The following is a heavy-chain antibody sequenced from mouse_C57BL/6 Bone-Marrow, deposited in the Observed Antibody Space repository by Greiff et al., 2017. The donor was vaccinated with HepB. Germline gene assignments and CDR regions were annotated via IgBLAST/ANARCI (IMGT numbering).Heavy chain of an antibody. CDR3: ASDLFTTVGADY. V-gene: IGHV1-53*01. D-gene: IGHD1-1*01. CDR1: GYTFTSYW. J-gene: IGHJ2*01. Sequence: VQLQQPGTELVKPGASVKLSCKASGYTFTSYWMHWVKQRPGQGLEWIGNINPSNGGTNYNEKFKSKATLTVDKSSSTAYVQLSSLTSEDAAVYYCASDLFTTVGADYWGQGTTLTVSS. CDR2: INPSNGGT.